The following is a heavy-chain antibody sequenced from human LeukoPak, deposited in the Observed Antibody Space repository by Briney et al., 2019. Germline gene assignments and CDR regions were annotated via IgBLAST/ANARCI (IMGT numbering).Heavy chain of an antibody. V-gene: IGHV6-1*01. CDR3: ARDIPGSQDAFDL. Sequence: SQTLSLTCVISGDSVSSNNVAWNWLRQSPSRGLEWLGRTYYRSKWYNDYAVSMKGRTTINPDTSKNQFSLQLKSVTPEDTAMYYCARDIPGSQDAFDLWGQGTMVIVSS. D-gene: IGHD1-20*01. J-gene: IGHJ3*01. CDR1: GDSVSSNNVA. CDR2: TYYRSKWYN.